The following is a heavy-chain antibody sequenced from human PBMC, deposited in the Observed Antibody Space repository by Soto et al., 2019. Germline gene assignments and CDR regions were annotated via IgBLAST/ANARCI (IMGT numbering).Heavy chain of an antibody. CDR1: GDSVSSSRAA. J-gene: IGHJ4*02. D-gene: IGHD6-13*01. Sequence: SQTLSLTCAISGDSVSSSRAAWNWIRQSPSRSLEWLGRTYFRSKWYSDYAVSVKRRITINPDTSKNQFSLQLNSVTPEDTSVYYCARDPLAALYFFDYSGPRTLVTVSS. V-gene: IGHV6-1*01. CDR2: TYFRSKWYS. CDR3: ARDPLAALYFFDY.